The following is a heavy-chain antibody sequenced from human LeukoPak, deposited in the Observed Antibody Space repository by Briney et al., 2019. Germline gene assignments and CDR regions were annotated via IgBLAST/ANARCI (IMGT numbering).Heavy chain of an antibody. D-gene: IGHD1-7*01. Sequence: SETLSLTCTVSGASISPDYWGWIRQPPGKGLEFIGYIHYSGSTNYNPSLKSRVAISVDTSKNQFSLKLSSVTAADTAVYYCAREGVLTGTTSAFDIWGQRTMVTVSS. CDR3: AREGVLTGTTSAFDI. CDR2: IHYSGST. CDR1: GASISPDY. V-gene: IGHV4-59*12. J-gene: IGHJ3*02.